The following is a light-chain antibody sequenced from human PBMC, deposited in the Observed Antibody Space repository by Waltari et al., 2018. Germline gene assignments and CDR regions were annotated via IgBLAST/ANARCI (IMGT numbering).Light chain of an antibody. CDR1: GPNIGAGSD. Sequence: QSALTQPPSVSGAPGQRVPIPCTGSGPNIGAGSDVPWYQRFPGPFPNLLLPGNNNRPSGVPDRFSASKTGTSASLAITGLQAEDEADYYCQSYDRSLSVVFGGGTKLTVL. CDR3: QSYDRSLSVV. V-gene: IGLV1-40*01. CDR2: GNN. J-gene: IGLJ2*01.